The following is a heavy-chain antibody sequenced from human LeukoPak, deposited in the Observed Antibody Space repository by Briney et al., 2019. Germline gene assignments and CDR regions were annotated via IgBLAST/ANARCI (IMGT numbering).Heavy chain of an antibody. Sequence: PGGSLRLSCAASGFTFSSYWMHWVRQAPGKGLVWVSRIRSDGSAPGYADSVKGRFTISRDNAKNTLDLHMNSLRADDTAVYYCTSGRWSDYLDYWGQGTLVTVSS. D-gene: IGHD3-3*01. CDR1: GFTFSSYW. V-gene: IGHV3-74*01. J-gene: IGHJ4*02. CDR3: TSGRWSDYLDY. CDR2: IRSDGSAP.